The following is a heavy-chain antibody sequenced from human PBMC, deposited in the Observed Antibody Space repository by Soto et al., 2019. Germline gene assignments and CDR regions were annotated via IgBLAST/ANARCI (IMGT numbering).Heavy chain of an antibody. CDR3: AQSVTIALRGGWGRGASYYYYGMDV. V-gene: IGHV3-23*01. CDR1: GFSFKSYA. Sequence: EVQLLESGGGLIQPGGSLRLSCAASGFSFKSYAMSWVRQAPGTGLMWVSIISGTGGTTFYADSVKGRFTISRDNSKDMVYLQMTSLRADDTAVYYCAQSVTIALRGGWGRGASYYYYGMDVWGLGTTVTVS. CDR2: ISGTGGTT. D-gene: IGHD3-10*01. J-gene: IGHJ6*02.